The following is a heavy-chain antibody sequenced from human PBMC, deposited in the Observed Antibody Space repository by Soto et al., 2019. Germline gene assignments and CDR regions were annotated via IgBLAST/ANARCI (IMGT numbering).Heavy chain of an antibody. J-gene: IGHJ3*02. D-gene: IGHD3-10*01. CDR3: ATQSYSGSGYIIRGGAFTI. V-gene: IGHV1-24*01. CDR2: FDPEDGET. CDR1: GYTLTELS. Sequence: EASVKVSCKVSGYTLTELSMHWVRQAPGKGLEWMGGFDPEDGETIYAQKFQGRVTMTEDTSTDTAYMELSSLRSEDTAVYYCATQSYSGSGYIIRGGAFTIWGQGTMVTVSS.